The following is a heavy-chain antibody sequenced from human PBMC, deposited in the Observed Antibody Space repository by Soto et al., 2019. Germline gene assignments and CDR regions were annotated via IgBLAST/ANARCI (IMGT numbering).Heavy chain of an antibody. CDR1: GFTFSSYA. J-gene: IGHJ5*02. V-gene: IGHV3-30-3*01. Sequence: QVQLVESGGGVVQPGRSLRLSCAASGFTFSSYAMHWVRQAPGKGLEWVAVISYDGSNNYYADSVKGRFTISRDNSKNTLYLQMNSLRAEDTAVYYCARDRAAYYYGSGPFDPWGQGTLVTVSS. CDR2: ISYDGSNN. CDR3: ARDRAAYYYGSGPFDP. D-gene: IGHD3-10*01.